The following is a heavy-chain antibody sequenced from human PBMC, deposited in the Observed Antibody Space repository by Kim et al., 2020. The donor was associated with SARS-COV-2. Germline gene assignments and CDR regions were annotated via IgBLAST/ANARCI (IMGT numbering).Heavy chain of an antibody. J-gene: IGHJ4*02. CDR3: ARETNSCHDY. D-gene: IGHD7-27*01. V-gene: IGHV4-34*01. Sequence: KYTPTLKRRITISVVTSKIQFSLKLGSVTAADTAVYYCARETNSCHDYWGQGTLVTVSS.